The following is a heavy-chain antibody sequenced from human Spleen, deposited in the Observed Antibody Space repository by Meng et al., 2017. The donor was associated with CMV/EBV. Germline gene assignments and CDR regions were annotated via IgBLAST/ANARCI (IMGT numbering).Heavy chain of an antibody. CDR1: GVTFSSYA. D-gene: IGHD3-22*01. CDR2: ISGSGGST. V-gene: IGHV3-23*01. J-gene: IGHJ4*02. CDR3: AKTVTMMNRFDY. Sequence: GGSLRLSCAASGVTFSSYAMSWVRQAPGRGLEWVSAISGSGGSTYYADSVKGRFTISRDNSKNTLYLQMNSLRAEDTAVYYGAKTVTMMNRFDYWGQGTLVTVSS.